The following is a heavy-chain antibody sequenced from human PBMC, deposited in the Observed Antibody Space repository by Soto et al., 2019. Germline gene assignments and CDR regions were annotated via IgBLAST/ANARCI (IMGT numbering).Heavy chain of an antibody. J-gene: IGHJ4*02. D-gene: IGHD6-6*01. CDR2: IYYSGST. Sequence: QVQLQESGPGLVKPSQTLSLTCTVSGGSISSGGYYWSWIRQHPGKGLEWIGYIYYSGSTYYNPSLKSRVTLSVDTSKNQFSLKLSSVTAADTAVYCWARGGGYSSSSRYFDYWGQGTLVTVSS. CDR1: GGSISSGGYY. V-gene: IGHV4-31*03. CDR3: ARGGGYSSSSRYFDY.